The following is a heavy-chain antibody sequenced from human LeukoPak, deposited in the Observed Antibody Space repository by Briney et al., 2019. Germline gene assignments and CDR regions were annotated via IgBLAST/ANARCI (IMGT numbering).Heavy chain of an antibody. Sequence: ASVKVSCKASGYTFTPYYMHWVRQAPGQGLEWMGIINPNRGSTTYAPKFQGRITMTGDTSTNTVYMELTTLRSEDTAVYYCATADGTAAGDYCGQGTLVTVSS. CDR1: GYTFTPYY. J-gene: IGHJ4*02. V-gene: IGHV1-46*01. CDR3: ATADGTAAGDY. D-gene: IGHD1-7*01. CDR2: INPNRGST.